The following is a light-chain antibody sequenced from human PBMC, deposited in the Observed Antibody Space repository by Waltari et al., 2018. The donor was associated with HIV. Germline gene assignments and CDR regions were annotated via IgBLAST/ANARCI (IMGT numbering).Light chain of an antibody. J-gene: IGKJ2*01. CDR2: AAS. CDR3: QQSYSTLPYT. V-gene: IGKV1-39*01. Sequence: DIQMTQSPSSLSASVGDRVTITCRASQGISSYLNWYQQNPGKAPKLLISAASSLQGGVPSRFSGSGSGTDFTLTISSLQPEDFAIYYCQQSYSTLPYTFGQGTKLEIK. CDR1: QGISSY.